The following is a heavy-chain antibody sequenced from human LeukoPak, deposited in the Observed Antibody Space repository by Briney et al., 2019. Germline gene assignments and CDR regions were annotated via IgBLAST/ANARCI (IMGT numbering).Heavy chain of an antibody. J-gene: IGHJ5*02. CDR3: ARGNLRLSSWTKCNWFDP. CDR2: INHSGST. Sequence: PSETLSLTCAVYGGSFSGYYWSWIRQPPGKGLEWIGEINHSGSTNYNPSLKSRVTISVDTSKNQFSLKLSSVTAADTAVYYCARGNLRLSSWTKCNWFDPWGQGTLVTVSS. V-gene: IGHV4-34*01. D-gene: IGHD6-13*01. CDR1: GGSFSGYY.